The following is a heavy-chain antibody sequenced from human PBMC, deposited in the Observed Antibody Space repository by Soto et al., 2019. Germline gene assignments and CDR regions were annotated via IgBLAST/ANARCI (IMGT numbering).Heavy chain of an antibody. J-gene: IGHJ4*02. CDR1: GFTFSSYA. CDR3: AKDPRAHYYDSSGYYN. V-gene: IGHV3-23*01. CDR2: ISGSGGST. D-gene: IGHD3-22*01. Sequence: GSLRLSCAASGFTFSSYAMSWVRQAPGKGLEWVSAISGSGGSTYYADSVKGRFTISRDNSKNTLYLQMNSLRAEDTAVYYCAKDPRAHYYDSSGYYNWGQGTLVTVSS.